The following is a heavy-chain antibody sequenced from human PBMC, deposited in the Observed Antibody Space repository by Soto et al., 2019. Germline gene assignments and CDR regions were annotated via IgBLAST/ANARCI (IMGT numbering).Heavy chain of an antibody. V-gene: IGHV1-2*02. J-gene: IGHJ4*02. Sequence: QVQLVQSGADVKKPGASVKVSCKTSGYTFSGYFMHWLRQAPGPGLEWMGWMNPNSGGTDYAQNFQGRVSMTWDTSISPAYMELSRLRSDDTAIYYCARGYYSSGWRVLDYWGQGTRVTVSS. CDR1: GYTFSGYF. CDR3: ARGYYSSGWRVLDY. D-gene: IGHD6-25*01. CDR2: MNPNSGGT.